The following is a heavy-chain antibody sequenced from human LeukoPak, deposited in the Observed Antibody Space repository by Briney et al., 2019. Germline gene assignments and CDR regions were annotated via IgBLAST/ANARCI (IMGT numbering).Heavy chain of an antibody. D-gene: IGHD7-27*01. CDR3: ARTVGSNWEGENYIDY. J-gene: IGHJ4*02. Sequence: KSGGSLRLSCAASGFTFSSYGMSWIRQAPGKGLEWVSSISSSSSYIYYADSVKGRFTISRDNAMNSLYLQMNSVRAEDTAVYYCARTVGSNWEGENYIDYWGQGTLVTVSS. CDR2: ISSSSSYI. V-gene: IGHV3-21*01. CDR1: GFTFSSYG.